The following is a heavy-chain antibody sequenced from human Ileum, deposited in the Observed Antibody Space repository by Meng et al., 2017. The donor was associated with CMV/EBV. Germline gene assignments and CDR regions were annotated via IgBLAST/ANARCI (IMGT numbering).Heavy chain of an antibody. V-gene: IGHV4-4*02. Sequence: QLQLQESGLGLVKPSGTLSLTCAVSGGSISRANWWTWVRQTPGKGLEWIGEVYRGGNAMYNPSLQSRLTISVDDSTNQVSLRLRSVTAADTAMYYCTTGSAYSPPGQFHQWGQGTLVTVSS. J-gene: IGHJ4*02. D-gene: IGHD3-22*01. CDR2: VYRGGNA. CDR3: TTGSAYSPPGQFHQ. CDR1: GGSISRANW.